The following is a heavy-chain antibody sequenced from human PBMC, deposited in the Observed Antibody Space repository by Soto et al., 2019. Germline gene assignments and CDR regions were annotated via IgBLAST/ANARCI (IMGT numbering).Heavy chain of an antibody. CDR3: ARTWLLQRREIHWFDP. CDR1: GGSISSGGYF. J-gene: IGHJ5*02. Sequence: QVQLRESGPGLVKPSQTLSLSCSVSGGSISSGGYFWSWIRQHPGKGLEWIGYIFYSGSTHYNPSLKSRVTISVDTSKNRFSLSLSSVTAADTAVYYCARTWLLQRREIHWFDPWGLGILVTVSS. V-gene: IGHV4-31*03. CDR2: IFYSGST. D-gene: IGHD3-22*01.